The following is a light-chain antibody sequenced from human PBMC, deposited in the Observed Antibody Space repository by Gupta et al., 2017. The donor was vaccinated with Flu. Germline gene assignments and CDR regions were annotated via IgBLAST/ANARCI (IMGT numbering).Light chain of an antibody. CDR3: QKYTGPPLT. CDR2: AAS. J-gene: IGKJ4*01. V-gene: IGKV1-27*01. CDR1: QDINIG. Sequence: DIQMTQSPSSLSASVGDRVSISCRASQDINIGLAWYQQKPGKAPKLLIYAASTLQSGVPSRFSGSGSGTDFTLTISSLQPEDVATYYCQKYTGPPLTFDGGTRVEIK.